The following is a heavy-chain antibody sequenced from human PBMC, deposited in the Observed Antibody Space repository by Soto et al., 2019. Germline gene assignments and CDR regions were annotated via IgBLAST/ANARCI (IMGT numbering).Heavy chain of an antibody. CDR2: TYYRSKWYN. J-gene: IGHJ4*02. V-gene: IGHV6-1*01. Sequence: SQTLSLTCAISGDSVSSNSAAWNWIRQSPSRGLEWLGRTYYRSKWYNDYAVSVKSRITINPDTSKNQFSLQLNSVTPEDTAAYYCARDSAQGMVYADYYFDYWGQGTLVTVSS. D-gene: IGHD2-8*01. CDR1: GDSVSSNSAA. CDR3: ARDSAQGMVYADYYFDY.